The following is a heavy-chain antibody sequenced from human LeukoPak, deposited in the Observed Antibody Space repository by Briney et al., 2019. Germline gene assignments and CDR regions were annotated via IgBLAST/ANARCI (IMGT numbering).Heavy chain of an antibody. V-gene: IGHV1-18*01. Sequence: ASVKVSCKASGYTFTSYGISWVRQAPGQGLEWMGWVSAYNGNTNYAQKLQGRVTMTTDTSTSTAYMELRSLRSDDTAVYYCAREDSSGWYPQDWYFDLWGRGTLVTVSS. D-gene: IGHD6-19*01. CDR1: GYTFTSYG. CDR2: VSAYNGNT. CDR3: AREDSSGWYPQDWYFDL. J-gene: IGHJ2*01.